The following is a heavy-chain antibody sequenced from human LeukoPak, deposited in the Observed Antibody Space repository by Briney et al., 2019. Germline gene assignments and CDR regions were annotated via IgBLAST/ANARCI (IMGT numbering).Heavy chain of an antibody. CDR2: IYYSGST. CDR1: GGSISSSSYY. CDR3: AAYYYDSSGYYYSFDY. J-gene: IGHJ4*02. V-gene: IGHV4-61*01. Sequence: SETLSLTCTVSGGSISSSSYYWSWIRQPPGKGLEWIGYIYYSGSTNYNPSLKSRVTISVDTSKNQFSLKLSSVTAADTAVYYCAAYYYDSSGYYYSFDYWGQGTLVTVSS. D-gene: IGHD3-22*01.